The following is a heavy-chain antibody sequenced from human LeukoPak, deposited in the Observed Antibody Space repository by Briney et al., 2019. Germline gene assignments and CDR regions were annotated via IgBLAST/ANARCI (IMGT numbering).Heavy chain of an antibody. J-gene: IGHJ4*02. V-gene: IGHV5-51*01. Sequence: GESLKISCKGSGYSFTSYWIGWVRQMPGKGLEWMGIIYPGDSDTRYSPSFQGQVTISADKSISTAYPQWSSLKASDTAMYYCARYGFWSGYGLDYWGQGTLVTVSS. D-gene: IGHD3-3*01. CDR2: IYPGDSDT. CDR1: GYSFTSYW. CDR3: ARYGFWSGYGLDY.